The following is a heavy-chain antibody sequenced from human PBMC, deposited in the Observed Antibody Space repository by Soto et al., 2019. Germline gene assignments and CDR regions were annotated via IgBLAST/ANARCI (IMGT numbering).Heavy chain of an antibody. Sequence: SETLSLTCTVSGGSSGAYYWSWIRQPPGKGLEWIGEINQSGITNYNPSLKSRVTISEDASKNQFSLKLSSVTAADTAVYYCARGNGIASRPADYWGQGTLVTVSS. V-gene: IGHV4-34*01. CDR1: GGSSGAYY. CDR3: ARGNGIASRPADY. CDR2: INQSGIT. D-gene: IGHD6-13*01. J-gene: IGHJ4*02.